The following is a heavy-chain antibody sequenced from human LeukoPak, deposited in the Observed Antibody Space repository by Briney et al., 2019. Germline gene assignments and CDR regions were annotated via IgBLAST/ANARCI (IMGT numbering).Heavy chain of an antibody. CDR2: INPNSGGT. Sequence: GSSVKVSCKASGGTFSSYAISWVRQAPGQGLEWMGWINPNSGGTNYAQKFQGRVTMTRDTSISTAYMELSRLRSDDTAVYYCARALTMVRGVMSPFNWLDPWGQGTLVTVSS. CDR1: GGTFSSYA. J-gene: IGHJ5*02. D-gene: IGHD3-10*01. V-gene: IGHV1-2*02. CDR3: ARALTMVRGVMSPFNWLDP.